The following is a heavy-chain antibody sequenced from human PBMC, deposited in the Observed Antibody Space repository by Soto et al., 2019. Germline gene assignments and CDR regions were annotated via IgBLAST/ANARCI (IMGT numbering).Heavy chain of an antibody. CDR3: ARGLREITMVRGVRYYYYGMDV. CDR2: IYHSGST. CDR1: GGSISSSNW. V-gene: IGHV4-4*02. D-gene: IGHD3-10*01. Sequence: SETLSLTCAVSGGSISSSNWWSWVRQPSGKGLEWIGEIYHSGSTNYNPSLKSRVTISVDKSKDQFSLKLSSVTAADTAVYYCARGLREITMVRGVRYYYYGMDVWGQGXTVTVYS. J-gene: IGHJ6*02.